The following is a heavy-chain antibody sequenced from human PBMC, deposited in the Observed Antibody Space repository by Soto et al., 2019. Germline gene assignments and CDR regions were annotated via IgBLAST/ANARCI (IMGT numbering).Heavy chain of an antibody. CDR3: ARDGYHYVMDL. CDR2: TNQDGSGK. Sequence: EAQLVESGGGLVQPGGSLRLSCAASGFPFSGYWMSWVRHTPGKGLEWVADTNQDGSGKYYMDSVKGRFTISRDNTENSLYLQMNSLGDDDTGVYYCARDGYHYVMDLWGQGTTVTVSS. V-gene: IGHV3-7*04. J-gene: IGHJ6*02. CDR1: GFPFSGYW.